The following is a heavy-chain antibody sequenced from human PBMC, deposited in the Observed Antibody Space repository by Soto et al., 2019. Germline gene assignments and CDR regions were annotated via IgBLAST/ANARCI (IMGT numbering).Heavy chain of an antibody. V-gene: IGHV3-23*01. CDR3: AKDVHYDILTGIEYFHH. J-gene: IGHJ1*01. D-gene: IGHD3-9*01. Sequence: EAHLLGSGGGLVQPGGSLRLSCAASGFTFSGYAMSWVRQAPGKGLEWVSGISGSAASTNYADSVKGRFTISRDNSKSTLYLQMNSLRAEDTAVYYCAKDVHYDILTGIEYFHHWAQGTLVTVSS. CDR2: ISGSAAST. CDR1: GFTFSGYA.